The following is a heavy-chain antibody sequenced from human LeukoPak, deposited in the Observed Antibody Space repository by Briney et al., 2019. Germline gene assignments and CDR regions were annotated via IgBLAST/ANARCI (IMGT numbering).Heavy chain of an antibody. D-gene: IGHD3-3*01. CDR1: GFTFSSYA. J-gene: IGHJ4*02. CDR3: AKRGGYYHDY. Sequence: GGSLRLSCAASGFTFSSYAMSWVRQAPGKGLEWVSAISASGTIPYYADSVKGRFTISRDNSKNTLYLQMDSLRAEDTAVYYCAKRGGYYHDYWGQGTLVTVSS. V-gene: IGHV3-23*01. CDR2: ISASGTIP.